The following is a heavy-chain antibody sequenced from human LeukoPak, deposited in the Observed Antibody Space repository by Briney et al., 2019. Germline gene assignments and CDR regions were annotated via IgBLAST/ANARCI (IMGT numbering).Heavy chain of an antibody. CDR2: ISSSSSYI. D-gene: IGHD3-22*01. CDR1: GFTFSSYS. CDR3: ATKPAYYDSSGYYHFVDY. Sequence: GGSLRLSCAASGFTFSSYSMNWVRQAPGKGLEWVSSISSSSSYIYYADSVKGRFTISRDNAKNSLYLQMNSLRAEDTAAYYCATKPAYYDSSGYYHFVDYWGQGTLVTVSS. V-gene: IGHV3-21*01. J-gene: IGHJ4*02.